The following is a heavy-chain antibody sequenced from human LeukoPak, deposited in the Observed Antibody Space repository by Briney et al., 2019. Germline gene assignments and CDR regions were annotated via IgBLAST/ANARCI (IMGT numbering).Heavy chain of an antibody. CDR3: ATRPAGSTWYGVFDY. D-gene: IGHD6-13*01. J-gene: IGHJ4*02. CDR1: GGSINSHY. Sequence: SETLSLTCSVSGGSINSHYWSWIRQPPGKGLEWNGYVFNGGNTNYNPSLKSRVTMSVDTSRDQFSLRLSSVTAADTAIYYCATRPAGSTWYGVFDYWSQGTLVTVSS. V-gene: IGHV4-59*11. CDR2: VFNGGNT.